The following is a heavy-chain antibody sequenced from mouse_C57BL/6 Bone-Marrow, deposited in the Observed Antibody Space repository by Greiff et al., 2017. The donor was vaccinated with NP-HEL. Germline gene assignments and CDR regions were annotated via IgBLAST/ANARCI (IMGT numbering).Heavy chain of an antibody. Sequence: VQLQQSGAELVRPGASVKLSCTASGFNIKDDYMHWVKQRPEQGLEWIGWIDPENGDTEYASKFQGKATITADTSSNTAYLQLSSLTSEDTAVYYCTPKLRPDYWGQGTTLTVSS. V-gene: IGHV14-4*01. D-gene: IGHD3-2*02. CDR2: IDPENGDT. CDR3: TPKLRPDY. J-gene: IGHJ2*01. CDR1: GFNIKDDY.